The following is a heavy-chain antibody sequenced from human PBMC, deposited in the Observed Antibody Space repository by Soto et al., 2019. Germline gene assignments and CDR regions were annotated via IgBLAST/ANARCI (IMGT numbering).Heavy chain of an antibody. CDR1: GGSISSGGYY. V-gene: IGHV4-31*03. Sequence: QVQLQESGPGLVKPSQTLSLTCTVSGGSISSGGYYWSWNRQHPGKGLEWNGYIYYSGSASYNPSLKSRVTISVDTSKNPFSLRLRSLTAADTAVYYCARTFGYFDYWGQATLVTVSS. J-gene: IGHJ4*02. D-gene: IGHD3-10*01. CDR3: ARTFGYFDY. CDR2: IYYSGSA.